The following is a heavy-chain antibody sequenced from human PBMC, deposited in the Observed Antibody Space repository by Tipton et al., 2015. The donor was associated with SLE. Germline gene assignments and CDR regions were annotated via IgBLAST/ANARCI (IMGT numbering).Heavy chain of an antibody. V-gene: IGHV4-34*01. CDR2: INHSGST. CDR1: GGSFSGYY. Sequence: LRLSCAVYGGSFSGYYWSWIRQPPGKGLEWIGEINHSGSTNYNPSLRSRVTISVDTSKNQFSLKLSSVTPADTAVYYCARNGFYSLDYWGQGTLVTVSS. CDR3: ARNGFYSLDY. D-gene: IGHD3-22*01. J-gene: IGHJ4*02.